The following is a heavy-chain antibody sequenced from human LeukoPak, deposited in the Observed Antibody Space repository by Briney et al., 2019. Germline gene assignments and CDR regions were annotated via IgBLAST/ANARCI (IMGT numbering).Heavy chain of an antibody. CDR3: ARDRDYYDSNSFSPDAFGI. CDR2: VNPSHHYK. J-gene: IGHJ3*02. CDR1: GFSFKTYT. V-gene: IGHV3-21*01. D-gene: IGHD3-22*01. Sequence: PGGSLRLSCAASGFSFKTYTMNWVRQAPGKGLEWVSSVNPSHHYKYYADSVKGRFTISRDNAKSSLYLQMNSRRAEDTAVYYCARDRDYYDSNSFSPDAFGIWGQGTMVTVSS.